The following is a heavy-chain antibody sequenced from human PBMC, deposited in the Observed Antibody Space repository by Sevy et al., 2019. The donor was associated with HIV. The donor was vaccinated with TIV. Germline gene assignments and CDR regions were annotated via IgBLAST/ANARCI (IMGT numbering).Heavy chain of an antibody. D-gene: IGHD3-10*01. V-gene: IGHV3-7*01. Sequence: GGSLRLSCEVSGFNFRIYWMSWVRQAPGKGLEWVANIKDDGSEQYYLDSVKGRFTVTRDNGKNSLYLQMTSLRVDAAAVYYCARERQEEDKSGAKFDYWGRGTLVTVSS. CDR2: IKDDGSEQ. CDR1: GFNFRIYW. CDR3: ARERQEEDKSGAKFDY. J-gene: IGHJ4*02.